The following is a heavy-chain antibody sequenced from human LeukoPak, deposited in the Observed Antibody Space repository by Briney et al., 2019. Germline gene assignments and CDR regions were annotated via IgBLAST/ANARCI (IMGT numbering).Heavy chain of an antibody. Sequence: SETLSLTCTVSGGSISSGGYYWSWIRQHPGKGLEWIGYIYYSGSTHYNPSLKSRVTISVDTSKNQFSLKLSSVTAADTAVYYCARVSFDRSSYYGSSPYYFDSWGQGTLVTVSS. V-gene: IGHV4-31*03. D-gene: IGHD3-22*01. CDR1: GGSISSGGYY. CDR3: ARVSFDRSSYYGSSPYYFDS. J-gene: IGHJ4*02. CDR2: IYYSGST.